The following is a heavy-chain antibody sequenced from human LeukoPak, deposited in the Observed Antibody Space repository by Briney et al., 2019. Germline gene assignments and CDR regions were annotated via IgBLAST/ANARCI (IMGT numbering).Heavy chain of an antibody. CDR3: ARGLTVAATAH. Sequence: SETLSLTCTVSGGSISSYYWSWIRQPPGKGLEWIGYVFYTGSTNYNPSLMSRVTISVDTSRKHFSLKLSSVTAADTAVYFCARGLTVAATAHWGRGTLVTVSS. CDR1: GGSISSYY. D-gene: IGHD6-19*01. V-gene: IGHV4-59*08. J-gene: IGHJ4*02. CDR2: VFYTGST.